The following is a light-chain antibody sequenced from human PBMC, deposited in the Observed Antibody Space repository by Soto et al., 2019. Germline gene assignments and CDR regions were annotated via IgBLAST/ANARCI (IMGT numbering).Light chain of an antibody. CDR3: QPDGSSPYT. J-gene: IGKJ2*01. Sequence: ELVLTQSPGTLSLSPGERATLSCRASQSVSSSYLAWYQQKPGQAPRLLIYGASSRATGIPDRFSGSGSGTDFTLTISRLEPEDFAVYYCQPDGSSPYTVGQGTKLEIK. V-gene: IGKV3-20*01. CDR2: GAS. CDR1: QSVSSSY.